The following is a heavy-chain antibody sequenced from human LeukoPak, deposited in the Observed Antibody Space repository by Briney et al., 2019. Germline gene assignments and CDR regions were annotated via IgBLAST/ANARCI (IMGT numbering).Heavy chain of an antibody. J-gene: IGHJ4*02. CDR2: IYPGDSDT. CDR3: ARHGGYSYRAGPIDY. D-gene: IGHD5-18*01. Sequence: GESLKISCKGSGYSFTSYRIGWVRQMPGKGLEWMGIIYPGDSDTRYSPSFQGQVTISADKSISTAYLQWSSLKASDTAMYYCARHGGYSYRAGPIDYWGQGTLVTVSS. V-gene: IGHV5-51*01. CDR1: GYSFTSYR.